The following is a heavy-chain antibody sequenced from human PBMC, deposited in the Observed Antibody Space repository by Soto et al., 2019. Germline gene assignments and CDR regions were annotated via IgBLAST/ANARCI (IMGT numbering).Heavy chain of an antibody. CDR2: IYYTGST. CDR3: ARVGSTSWHLDY. J-gene: IGHJ4*02. D-gene: IGHD2-2*01. V-gene: IGHV4-59*01. Sequence: QVQLQESGPGQVKPSETLSLTCTVSGGSMRSYYWSWIRQPPGKGPEWIGYIYYTGSTNFNPSLKSRATMSVDTSKNQFSLQLTSVTAADTAMYYCARVGSTSWHLDYWGLGARVTVSS. CDR1: GGSMRSYY.